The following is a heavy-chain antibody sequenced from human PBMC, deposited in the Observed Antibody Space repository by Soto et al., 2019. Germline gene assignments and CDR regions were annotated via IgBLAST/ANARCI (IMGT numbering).Heavy chain of an antibody. Sequence: GGSQGRSCSASGFTFSSYAMSWVRQAPWKGLEWVSAISGSGGSTYYADSVKGRFTISRDNSKNTLYLQMNSLRAEDTAVYYRAKGVTASGWAYYFDYWGQGTLVTVSS. CDR1: GFTFSSYA. V-gene: IGHV3-23*01. CDR3: AKGVTASGWAYYFDY. CDR2: ISGSGGST. D-gene: IGHD6-19*01. J-gene: IGHJ4*02.